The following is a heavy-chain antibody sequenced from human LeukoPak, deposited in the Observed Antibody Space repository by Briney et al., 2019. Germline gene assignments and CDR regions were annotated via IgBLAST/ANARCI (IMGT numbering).Heavy chain of an antibody. J-gene: IGHJ4*02. V-gene: IGHV3-9*03. CDR1: GFTFDDYA. D-gene: IGHD6-13*01. Sequence: GRSLRLSCAASGFTFDDYAMHWVRQAPGKGLEGVSGISWNSGSRGYADSVKGRFTISRDNAKNSLYLQMNSLRAEDMALYYCAKDIGSSWYGNYFDYWGQGTLVTVSS. CDR3: AKDIGSSWYGNYFDY. CDR2: ISWNSGSR.